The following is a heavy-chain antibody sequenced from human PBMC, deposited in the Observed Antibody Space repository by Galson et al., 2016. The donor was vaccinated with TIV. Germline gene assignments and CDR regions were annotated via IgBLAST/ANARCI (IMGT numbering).Heavy chain of an antibody. CDR1: GYTFTDYY. Sequence: SVKVSCKASGYTFTDYYMHWVRQAPGQGLEWMGWINPNSGGANYAQKFQGSVTMTRDTSISTAYMELNWLTSDDTAVYYCARGGRSPPFDWLSPDHWGQGTLVTVSS. V-gene: IGHV1-2*02. J-gene: IGHJ4*02. D-gene: IGHD3-9*01. CDR3: ARGGRSPPFDWLSPDH. CDR2: INPNSGGA.